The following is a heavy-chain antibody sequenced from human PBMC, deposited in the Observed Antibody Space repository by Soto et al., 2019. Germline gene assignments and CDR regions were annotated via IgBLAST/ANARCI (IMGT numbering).Heavy chain of an antibody. Sequence: SVKVSCKASGGTFSSYTISWVRQAPGQGLEWMGRIIPILGIANYAQKFQGRVTITADKSTSTAYMELSSLRSEDTAVYYCAINGDPKGNWFDPWGQGTLVTVSS. CDR1: GGTFSSYT. V-gene: IGHV1-69*02. CDR2: IIPILGIA. J-gene: IGHJ5*02. D-gene: IGHD4-17*01. CDR3: AINGDPKGNWFDP.